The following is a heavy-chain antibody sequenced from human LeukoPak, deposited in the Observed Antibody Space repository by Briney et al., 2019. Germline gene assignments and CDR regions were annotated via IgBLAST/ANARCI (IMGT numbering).Heavy chain of an antibody. CDR1: GGSISSSSYY. CDR2: IYYSGST. CDR3: ARGSYYSDSSGYSTYHYYYMDV. V-gene: IGHV4-39*07. Sequence: SETLSLTCTVSGGSISSSSYYWDWIRQPPGKGLEWIGSIYYSGSTYYNPSLKSRVTISVDTSKNQFSLKLSSVTAADTAVYFCARGSYYSDSSGYSTYHYYYMDVWGKGTTVTVSS. D-gene: IGHD3-22*01. J-gene: IGHJ6*03.